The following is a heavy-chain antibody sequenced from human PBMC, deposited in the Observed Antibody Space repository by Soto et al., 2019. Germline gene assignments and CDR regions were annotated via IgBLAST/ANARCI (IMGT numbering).Heavy chain of an antibody. J-gene: IGHJ6*02. CDR1: GFTFSSYA. D-gene: IGHD3-22*01. Sequence: GGSLRLSCAASGFTFSSYAMSWVRQAPGKGLEWVSAISGSGGSTYYADSLKGRFTISRDNSKNTLYLQMNSLRAEDTAVYYCAKDRMRITMIVVVNYYGMDVWGHGTTVTVSS. CDR2: ISGSGGST. CDR3: AKDRMRITMIVVVNYYGMDV. V-gene: IGHV3-23*01.